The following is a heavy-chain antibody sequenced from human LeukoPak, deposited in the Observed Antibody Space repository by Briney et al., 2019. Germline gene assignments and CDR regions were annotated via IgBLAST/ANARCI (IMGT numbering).Heavy chain of an antibody. D-gene: IGHD3-22*01. Sequence: ASVKVSCKTSGYTFIIYDINWVRQATGQGLEWMGWMNPSSGDTEYAQKFQGRVTMTRNTSLGIAYMELSSLGIEDTAVYYCARNYYDNTGSLDFDSWGQGTLVTVSS. J-gene: IGHJ4*02. CDR2: MNPSSGDT. V-gene: IGHV1-8*01. CDR3: ARNYYDNTGSLDFDS. CDR1: GYTFIIYD.